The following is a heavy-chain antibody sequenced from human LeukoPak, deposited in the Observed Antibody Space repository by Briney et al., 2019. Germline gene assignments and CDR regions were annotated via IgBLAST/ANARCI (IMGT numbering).Heavy chain of an antibody. J-gene: IGHJ4*02. V-gene: IGHV4-59*01. CDR3: ARDRGAIAAPGSQYFDF. CDR1: GGSISGYY. Sequence: PSETLSLTCTVSGGSISGYYWNWIRQPPGKGLEWIGYIYYSGATNYHPSLKSRVTISVDTSKTQFSLTLSSVTAADTAVYFCARDRGAIAAPGSQYFDFWGQGTLVTVSS. CDR2: IYYSGAT. D-gene: IGHD6-13*01.